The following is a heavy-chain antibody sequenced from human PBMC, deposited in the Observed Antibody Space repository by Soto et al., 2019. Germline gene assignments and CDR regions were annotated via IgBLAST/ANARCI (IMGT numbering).Heavy chain of an antibody. CDR2: ISDSSSNT. CDR3: AKGEGYKWNYEFDP. V-gene: IGHV3-11*06. D-gene: IGHD1-7*01. Sequence: GGSLRLSCAASGFTFSDYYMSWIRQAPGKGLEWVSYISDSSSNTNYGDSVKGRFTISRGNAKNLLYLQMNSLRAEDTAVYYCAKGEGYKWNYEFDPWGQGTLVTVSS. CDR1: GFTFSDYY. J-gene: IGHJ5*02.